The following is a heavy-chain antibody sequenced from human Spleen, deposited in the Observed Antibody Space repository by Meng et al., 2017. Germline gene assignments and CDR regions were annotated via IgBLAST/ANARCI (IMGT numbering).Heavy chain of an antibody. J-gene: IGHJ4*02. V-gene: IGHV4-34*01. D-gene: IGHD4-11*01. CDR2: INYCESS. Sequence: CGGVSEPSGALSLTFAGCAGSFMGFYGSRSRRPPVGERVWCGEINYCESSDYNPALKMRVTILVDTSQNNLSLKLSSVSAADSAVYVCASGPTTMAHDFDYWGQGTLVTVSS. CDR1: AGSFMGFY. CDR3: ASGPTTMAHDFDY.